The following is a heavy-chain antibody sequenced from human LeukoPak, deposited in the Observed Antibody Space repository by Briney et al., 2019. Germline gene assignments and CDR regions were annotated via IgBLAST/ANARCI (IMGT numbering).Heavy chain of an antibody. Sequence: ASVKVSCKASGGTFSSYAISWVRQAPGQGLEWMGRIIPILGIANYAQKFQGRVTITADKSTSTAYMELSSLRSEDTAVYYCAGGGGYYYGFDYWGQGTLVTVSS. CDR1: GGTFSSYA. CDR3: AGGGGYYYGFDY. D-gene: IGHD3-22*01. CDR2: IIPILGIA. V-gene: IGHV1-69*04. J-gene: IGHJ4*02.